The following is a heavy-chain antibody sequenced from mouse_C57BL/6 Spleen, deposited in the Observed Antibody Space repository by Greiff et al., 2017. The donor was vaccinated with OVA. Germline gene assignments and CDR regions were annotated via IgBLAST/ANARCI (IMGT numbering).Heavy chain of an antibody. J-gene: IGHJ4*01. V-gene: IGHV1-47*01. CDR3: ARSTTVAMDD. D-gene: IGHD1-1*01. CDR2: FHPYNDDT. CDR1: GYTFTTYP. Sequence: VQLQQSGAELVKPGASVTLSCKASGYTFTTYPIEWMKQNHGQSLEWIGTFHPYNDDTTYNEKFKGKATLSVENSSSTVYLELSRLTSDDSAVYYCARSTTVAMDDWGQGASVAVST.